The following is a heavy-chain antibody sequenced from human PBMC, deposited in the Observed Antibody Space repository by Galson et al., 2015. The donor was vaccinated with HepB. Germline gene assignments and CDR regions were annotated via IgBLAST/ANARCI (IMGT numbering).Heavy chain of an antibody. Sequence: CAISGDSVSSNTVGWNWLRQSPSRGLEWLGRTYYRSKWSNDYAVSVKSRITINPDTSKNQFSLQLNSVTPEDTAVYYCAKSIHLGRGFDSWGQGTLVTVSS. V-gene: IGHV6-1*01. CDR2: TYYRSKWSN. CDR3: AKSIHLGRGFDS. J-gene: IGHJ4*02. D-gene: IGHD7-27*01. CDR1: GDSVSSNTVG.